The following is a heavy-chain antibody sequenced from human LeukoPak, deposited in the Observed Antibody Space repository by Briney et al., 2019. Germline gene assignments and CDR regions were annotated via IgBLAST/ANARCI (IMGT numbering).Heavy chain of an antibody. CDR3: ARSVSGVWLFDY. CDR1: VFPFTVYP. D-gene: IGHD5/OR15-5a*01. J-gene: IGHJ4*02. V-gene: IGHV3-30-3*01. CDR2: SSSDETYK. Sequence: GGCLRLSCAASVFPFTVYPTHWVRQAPCKGLEWVSVSSSDETYKFYADSVRGRFTISRDNSKNRLYLQMSDLRAEDTAVYFCARSVSGVWLFDYWGRGTLVTVSS.